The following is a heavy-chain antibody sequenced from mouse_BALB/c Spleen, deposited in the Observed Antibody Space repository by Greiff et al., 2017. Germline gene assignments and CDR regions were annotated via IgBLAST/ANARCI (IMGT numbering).Heavy chain of an antibody. CDR1: GYSITSDYA. V-gene: IGHV3-2*02. CDR2: ISYSGST. D-gene: IGHD1-1*01. J-gene: IGHJ3*01. Sequence: VQLKESGPGLVKPSQSLSLTCTVTGYSITSDYAWNWIRQFPGNKLEWMGYISYSGSTSYNPSLKSRISITRDTSKNQFFLQLNSVTTEDTATYYCASSPSSWFAYWGQGTLVTVSA. CDR3: ASSPSSWFAY.